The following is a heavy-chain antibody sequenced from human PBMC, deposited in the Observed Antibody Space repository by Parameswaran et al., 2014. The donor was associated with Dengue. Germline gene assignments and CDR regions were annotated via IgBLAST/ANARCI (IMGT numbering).Heavy chain of an antibody. J-gene: IGHJ4*02. V-gene: IGHV4-39*01. CDR3: ARQMTNYFDY. Sequence: PGKGLEWIGSIHLSASTYYNPSLKSRVTISVDTSKNEFSLSLRSVTAADTAVFYCARQMTNYFDYWGQGVLVTVSS. CDR2: IHLSAST.